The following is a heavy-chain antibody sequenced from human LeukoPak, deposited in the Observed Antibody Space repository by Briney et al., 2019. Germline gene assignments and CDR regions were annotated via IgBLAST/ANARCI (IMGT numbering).Heavy chain of an antibody. CDR3: ARDLEGFEGRAVARKVSRYFDY. CDR1: GYSFTGYY. CDR2: INPNSGGT. Sequence: ASVRVSFKASGYSFTGYYMHWVRQAPGQGLEWMGWINPNSGGTNYAQKFQGRVTMTRDTSISTAYMELSRLRSDDTAVYYCARDLEGFEGRAVARKVSRYFDYWGQGTLVTVSS. J-gene: IGHJ4*02. V-gene: IGHV1-2*02. D-gene: IGHD6-19*01.